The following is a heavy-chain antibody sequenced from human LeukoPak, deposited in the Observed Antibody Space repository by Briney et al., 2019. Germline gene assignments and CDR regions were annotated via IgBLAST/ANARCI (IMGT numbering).Heavy chain of an antibody. J-gene: IGHJ4*02. D-gene: IGHD3-22*01. V-gene: IGHV4-59*01. CDR1: GRSLSSYY. Sequence: SETLSLTCTVSGRSLSSYYWSWVRQPPGKGLEWIGYIYYSGSTNYNPSLKSRVTISVDTSKNQFSLKLSSVIAVNTAVYYCARINYDSSVYRSDYWGQGTLVTVSS. CDR3: ARINYDSSVYRSDY. CDR2: IYYSGST.